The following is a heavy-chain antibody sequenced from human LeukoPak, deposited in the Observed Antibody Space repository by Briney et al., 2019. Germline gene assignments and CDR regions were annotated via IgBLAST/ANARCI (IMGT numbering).Heavy chain of an antibody. Sequence: SETLSLTCTVSGYSISSGYYWGWIRQPPGKGLEWIGSIYHSGSTYYNPSLKSRVTISVDTSKNQFSLKLSSVTAADTAVYYCARGRGYSGYVDFDYWGQGTLVTVSS. V-gene: IGHV4-38-2*02. CDR1: GYSISSGYY. CDR3: ARGRGYSGYVDFDY. J-gene: IGHJ4*02. D-gene: IGHD5-12*01. CDR2: IYHSGST.